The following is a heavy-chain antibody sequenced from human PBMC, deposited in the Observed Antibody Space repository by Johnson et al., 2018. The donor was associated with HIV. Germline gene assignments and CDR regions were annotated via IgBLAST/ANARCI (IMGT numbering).Heavy chain of an antibody. Sequence: QMQLVESGGGVVQPGRSVRLSCVASGSSFNRYAMHWVRQAPGMGLAWVPSISCGGRTYYADTVTGLVSISRDTSTNTLYLQMNSLRTEDTAMYYCARERGYFGNPAFDIGGQGTMVTVSS. CDR3: ARERGYFGNPAFDI. CDR2: ISCGGRT. CDR1: GSSFNRYA. V-gene: IGHV3-30-3*01. D-gene: IGHD4-23*01. J-gene: IGHJ3*02.